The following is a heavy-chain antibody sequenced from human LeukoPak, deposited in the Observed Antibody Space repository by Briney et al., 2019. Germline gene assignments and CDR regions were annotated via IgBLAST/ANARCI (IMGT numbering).Heavy chain of an antibody. J-gene: IGHJ6*02. D-gene: IGHD4-17*01. CDR2: ISGSGGST. V-gene: IGHV3-23*01. CDR1: GFSFSSHA. CDR3: AKEGEITVTIYYYYGMDV. Sequence: GRSLRLSCAASGFSFSSHAMSWVRQAPGKGLEWVAAISGSGGSTYHADSVRGRFAVSRDNSKNTLYLQMYSLRAEDTAINYCAKEGEITVTIYYYYGMDVGAKGPRSPSP.